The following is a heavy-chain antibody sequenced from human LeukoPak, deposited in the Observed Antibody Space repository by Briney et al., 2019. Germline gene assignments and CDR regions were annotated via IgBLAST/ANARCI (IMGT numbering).Heavy chain of an antibody. Sequence: ASVKVSCKASGYTFTSYGISWVRQAPGQGLEWMVWISAYNGNTNYAQKLQGRVTMTTDTSTSTAYMELSSLRSEDPAVYYCARESSALDYYGSGSYDHYMGVWGKGTTVTVSS. V-gene: IGHV1-18*01. CDR2: ISAYNGNT. CDR1: GYTFTSYG. J-gene: IGHJ6*03. D-gene: IGHD3-10*01. CDR3: ARESSALDYYGSGSYDHYMGV.